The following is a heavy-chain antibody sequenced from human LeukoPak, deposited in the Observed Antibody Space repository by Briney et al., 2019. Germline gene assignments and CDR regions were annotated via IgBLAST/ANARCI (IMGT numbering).Heavy chain of an antibody. CDR3: ARDRVGAF. Sequence: GGSLRLSCAASGFTFSTYSMNWVRQAPGKGLEWLSYITSSSSTIYYADSVQGRFTISRDNAKSSLYLQMNSLRVEDTAVYYCARDRVGAFWGQGTLVTVSS. J-gene: IGHJ4*02. V-gene: IGHV3-48*01. CDR2: ITSSSSTI. CDR1: GFTFSTYS. D-gene: IGHD1-26*01.